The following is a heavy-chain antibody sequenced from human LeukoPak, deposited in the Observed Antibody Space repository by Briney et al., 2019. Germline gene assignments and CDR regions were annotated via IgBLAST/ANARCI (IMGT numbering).Heavy chain of an antibody. V-gene: IGHV4-4*07. CDR1: ARSPSTYY. Sequence: PSQTMSLTWLVSARSPSTYYRGWNRPPAGKVLEWIGRIYTTGSTNYNPSIKSRVTRSVDTSKNQLSLKLSSVTAADTAVYYCARGGLPRENWFDPWGQGTLVTVSS. J-gene: IGHJ5*02. CDR2: IYTTGST. CDR3: ARGGLPRENWFDP. D-gene: IGHD1-26*01.